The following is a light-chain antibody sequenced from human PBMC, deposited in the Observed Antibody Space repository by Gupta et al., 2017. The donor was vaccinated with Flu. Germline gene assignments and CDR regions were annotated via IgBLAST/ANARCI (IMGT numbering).Light chain of an antibody. V-gene: IGKV3-11*01. Sequence: ALSLSPGENATLSCRASQSVSNYLAWYQQKPGQAPRLLIYDASNRATGIPARFSCSGSGTDFTLTISSLEPEDFAVYYCHQRSNWPPFTFGPGTKVDIK. J-gene: IGKJ3*01. CDR1: QSVSNY. CDR2: DAS. CDR3: HQRSNWPPFT.